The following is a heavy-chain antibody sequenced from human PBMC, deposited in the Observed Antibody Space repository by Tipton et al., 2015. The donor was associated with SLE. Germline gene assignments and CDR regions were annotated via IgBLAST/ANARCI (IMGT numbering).Heavy chain of an antibody. V-gene: IGHV3-53*04. CDR1: GFAVSINY. J-gene: IGHJ5*02. CDR3: VRAAGRLSGGDS. CDR2: MYSGGST. D-gene: IGHD2-21*01. Sequence: QLVQSGGGLVQPGGSLRLSCRTSGFAVSINYMSWVRQAPGKGLEWVSVMYSGGSTYYADSVKGRFTISRDNTDNMVYLQMNSLRAEDTAIYYCVRAAGRLSGGDSWGQGTLVTVSS.